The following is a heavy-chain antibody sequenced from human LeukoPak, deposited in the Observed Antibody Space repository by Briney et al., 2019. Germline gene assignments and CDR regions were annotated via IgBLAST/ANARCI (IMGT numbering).Heavy chain of an antibody. CDR1: GYTFTSYY. D-gene: IGHD2-15*01. Sequence: VASVKVSCKASGYTFTSYYMHWVRQAPGQGLEWMGIIIPSDGNTNYAQKLQGRVTMTTDTSTSTAYMELRSLRSDDTAVYYCARDLIVVVVAVPGADAFDIWGQGTMVTVSS. V-gene: IGHV1-46*01. CDR3: ARDLIVVVVAVPGADAFDI. CDR2: IIPSDGNT. J-gene: IGHJ3*02.